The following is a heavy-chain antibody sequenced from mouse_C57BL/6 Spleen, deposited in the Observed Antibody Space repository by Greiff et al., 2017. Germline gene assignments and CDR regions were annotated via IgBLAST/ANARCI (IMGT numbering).Heavy chain of an antibody. V-gene: IGHV1-50*01. Sequence: VQLQQSGAELVKPGASVKLSCKASGYTFTSYWMQWVKQRPGQGLEWIGEIDPSDSYTNYNQKFKGKATLTVDTSSSTAYMQLSSLTSEDSAVYYCARWDYGSSPDYWGQGTTLTVSS. D-gene: IGHD1-1*01. CDR2: IDPSDSYT. J-gene: IGHJ2*01. CDR3: ARWDYGSSPDY. CDR1: GYTFTSYW.